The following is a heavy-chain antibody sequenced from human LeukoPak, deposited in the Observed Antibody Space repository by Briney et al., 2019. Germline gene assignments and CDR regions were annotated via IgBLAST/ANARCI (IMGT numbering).Heavy chain of an antibody. D-gene: IGHD1-14*01. CDR1: LDSTTSNF. Sequence: SETLSLTCTVSLDSTTSNFWSWVRQPPGKGLEWIGEIHRSGSPNYNPSLQSRVTISIDRSRNQIVLGLSSVTAADTAFYYCAREILGGFNPGAYWGQGTLVTVSS. CDR3: AREILGGFNPGAY. V-gene: IGHV4-4*02. CDR2: IHRSGSP. J-gene: IGHJ4*02.